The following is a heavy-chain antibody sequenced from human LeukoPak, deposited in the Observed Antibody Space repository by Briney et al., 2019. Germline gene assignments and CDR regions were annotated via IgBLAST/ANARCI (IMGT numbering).Heavy chain of an antibody. CDR2: INPNSGGT. J-gene: IGHJ4*02. CDR3: ARGLRGIAAAGTNY. V-gene: IGHV1-2*02. CDR1: GYTFTGYY. Sequence: AASVKVSCKASGYTFTGYYMHWVRQAPGQGLEWMGWINPNSGGTNYAQKFQGRVTLTRDTSISTAYKELSRLRSDDTAVYYCARGLRGIAAAGTNYWGQGTLVTVSS. D-gene: IGHD6-13*01.